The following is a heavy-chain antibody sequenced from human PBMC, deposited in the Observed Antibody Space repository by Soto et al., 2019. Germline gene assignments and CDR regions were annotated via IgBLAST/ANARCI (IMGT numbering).Heavy chain of an antibody. J-gene: IGHJ4*02. CDR3: AREEQLATTTYYFDY. Sequence: QVQLVESGGGVVQPGRSLRLSCAASGFTFSSYGMHWVRQAPGKGLEWVAVIWYDGSNKYYADSVKGRFTISRDNSKNTLYPQMNSLRAEDTAVYYCAREEQLATTTYYFDYWGQGTLVTVSS. V-gene: IGHV3-33*01. D-gene: IGHD5-12*01. CDR1: GFTFSSYG. CDR2: IWYDGSNK.